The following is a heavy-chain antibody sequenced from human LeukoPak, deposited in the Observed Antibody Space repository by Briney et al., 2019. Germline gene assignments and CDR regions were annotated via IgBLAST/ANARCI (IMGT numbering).Heavy chain of an antibody. J-gene: IGHJ5*02. CDR1: GYTFTSYY. Sequence: ASVKVSCKASGYTFTSYYMHWVRQAPGQGLEWMGIINPSGGSTSYAQKFQGRVTMTRDMSTSTVYMELSSLRSEDTAVYYCATISGTTFDWFDPWGQGTLVTVSS. D-gene: IGHD1-1*01. CDR3: ATISGTTFDWFDP. V-gene: IGHV1-46*01. CDR2: INPSGGST.